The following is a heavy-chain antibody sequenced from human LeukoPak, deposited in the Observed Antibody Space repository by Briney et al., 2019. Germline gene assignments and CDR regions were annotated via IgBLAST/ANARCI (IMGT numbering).Heavy chain of an antibody. CDR2: ISAYNGNT. D-gene: IGHD1-26*01. CDR1: GYTFTSYG. J-gene: IGHJ6*02. V-gene: IGHV1-18*01. CDR3: ARDGGLSEGATDYYYGMDV. Sequence: ASVKVSCKASGYTFTSYGISWVRQAPGQGLEWMGWISAYNGNTNYAQKLQGRVTMTTDTSTSTAYMELRSLRSEDTAVYYCARDGGLSEGATDYYYGMDVWGQGTTVTVSS.